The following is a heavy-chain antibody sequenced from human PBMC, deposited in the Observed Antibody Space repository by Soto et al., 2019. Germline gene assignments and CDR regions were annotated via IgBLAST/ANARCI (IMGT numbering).Heavy chain of an antibody. CDR2: ISSSSSTI. CDR1: GCTFSSYS. D-gene: IGHD3-10*01. CDR3: ASARYGSGSYSD. J-gene: IGHJ4*02. V-gene: IGHV3-48*02. Sequence: EVQLVESGGGLVQPGGSLRLSCAASGCTFSSYSMNWVRQAPGKGLEWVSYISSSSSTIYYADSVKGRFTISRDNAKNSLYLQMNSLRDEYTAVYYCASARYGSGSYSDWGQGTLVTVSS.